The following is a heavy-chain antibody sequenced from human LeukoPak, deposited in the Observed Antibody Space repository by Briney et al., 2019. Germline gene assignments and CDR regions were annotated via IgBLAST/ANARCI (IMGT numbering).Heavy chain of an antibody. CDR3: AKDGLAAAGTRTDYYYRDV. V-gene: IGHV3-43D*03. CDR2: ISWDGGTA. CDR1: GFTFDDYT. Sequence: GGSLRLSCAASGFTFDDYTIHWVRQAPGKGLEWVSLISWDGGTAYYADSVRGRFTISRDNSKNSLYLQMDSLRDEDTALYYCAKDGLAAAGTRTDYYYRDVWGKGTPVTVSS. D-gene: IGHD6-13*01. J-gene: IGHJ6*03.